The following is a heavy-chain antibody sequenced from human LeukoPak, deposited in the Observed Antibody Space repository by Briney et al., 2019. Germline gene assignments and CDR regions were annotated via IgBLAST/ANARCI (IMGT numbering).Heavy chain of an antibody. J-gene: IGHJ4*02. CDR3: ARVTSDRPWSGYYTDDY. V-gene: IGHV3-20*04. Sequence: GGSLRLSCAASGFTFDDYGMSWVRQAPGKGLEWVSGINWNGGSTGYADYVKGRFTISRDNAKNSLYLQMNSLRAEDTALYYCARVTSDRPWSGYYTDDYWGQGTPVTVSS. CDR2: INWNGGST. D-gene: IGHD3-3*01. CDR1: GFTFDDYG.